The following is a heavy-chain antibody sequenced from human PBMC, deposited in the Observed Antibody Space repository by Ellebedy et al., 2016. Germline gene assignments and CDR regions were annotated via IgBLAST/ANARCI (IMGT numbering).Heavy chain of an antibody. V-gene: IGHV1-69*04. Sequence: ASVKVSCKASGGTFSSYAISWVRQAPGQGLEWMGRIIPILGIANYAQKFQGRVTITADKSTSTANMELSSLRSEDTAVYYCARAGGMRAEYFQHWGQGTLVTVSS. J-gene: IGHJ1*01. CDR3: ARAGGMRAEYFQH. D-gene: IGHD3-16*01. CDR2: IIPILGIA. CDR1: GGTFSSYA.